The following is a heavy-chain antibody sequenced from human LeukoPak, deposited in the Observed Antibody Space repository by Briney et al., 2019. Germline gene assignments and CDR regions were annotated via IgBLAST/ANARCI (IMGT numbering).Heavy chain of an antibody. J-gene: IGHJ1*01. V-gene: IGHV3-74*03. CDR2: TNTDGSST. Sequence: PGGSLRLSCAASGFTFSSYWMHWVRQAPGKGLVWVSGTNTDGSSTMYADSVKGRFTIARDNAKKTLYLQMNSLRAEDTAVYYCYGANAEHWGQGTLVTVSS. CDR1: GFTFSSYW. D-gene: IGHD4-23*01. CDR3: YGANAEH.